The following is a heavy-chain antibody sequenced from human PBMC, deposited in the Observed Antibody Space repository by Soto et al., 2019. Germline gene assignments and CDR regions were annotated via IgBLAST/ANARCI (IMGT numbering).Heavy chain of an antibody. J-gene: IGHJ4*01. V-gene: IGHV5-51*01. CDR2: IYPGDSDT. CDR3: ARQSTSAPKDY. Sequence: SLKISCKGSGYSFTTYWIAWVRQMPGKGLEWVGIIYPGDSDTRYSPSFEGHVTISVDKSISTAFLQWNSLKASENAIYYCARQSTSAPKDYWGQGTLV. CDR1: GYSFTTYW. D-gene: IGHD3-10*01.